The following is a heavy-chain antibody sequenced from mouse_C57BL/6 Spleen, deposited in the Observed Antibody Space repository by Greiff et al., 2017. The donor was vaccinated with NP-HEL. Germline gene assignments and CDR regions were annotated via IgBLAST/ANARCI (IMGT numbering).Heavy chain of an antibody. J-gene: IGHJ4*01. CDR3: ARWDLLWLRREAMDY. CDR2: INPSNGGT. CDR1: GYTFTSYW. Sequence: QVQLQQPGTELVKPGASVKLSCKASGYTFTSYWMHWVKQRPGQGLEWIGNINPSNGGTNYNEKFKSKATLTVAKSSSTAYMQLSSLTSEDSAVYYCARWDLLWLRREAMDYWGQGTSVTVSS. D-gene: IGHD2-2*01. V-gene: IGHV1-53*01.